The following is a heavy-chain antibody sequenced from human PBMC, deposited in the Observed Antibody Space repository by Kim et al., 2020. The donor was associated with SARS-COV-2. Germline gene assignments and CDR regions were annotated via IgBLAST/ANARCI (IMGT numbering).Heavy chain of an antibody. J-gene: IGHJ1*01. D-gene: IGHD3-3*01. CDR2: IKSKTDGGTT. CDR1: GFTFSNAW. V-gene: IGHV3-15*01. CDR3: TTARPWTGYFQH. Sequence: GGSLRLSCAASGFTFSNAWMSWVRQAPGKGLEWVGRIKSKTDGGTTDYAAPVKGRFTISRDDSKNTLYLQMNSLKTEDTAVYYCTTARPWTGYFQHWGQGTLVTVSS.